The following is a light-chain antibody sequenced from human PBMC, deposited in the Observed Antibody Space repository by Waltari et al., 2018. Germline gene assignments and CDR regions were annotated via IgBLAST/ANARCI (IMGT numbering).Light chain of an antibody. J-gene: IGKJ4*01. CDR3: QQYDNLLT. CDR2: DAS. V-gene: IGKV1-33*01. Sequence: IQMTQSPSSPSASVGDRVTTTFQASQDISNYLNWYQQKPGNAPRLLIYDASNLETGVPSRFSGSGSGTDFTFTISSLQPEDIATYYCQQYDNLLTFGGGTKVEIK. CDR1: QDISNY.